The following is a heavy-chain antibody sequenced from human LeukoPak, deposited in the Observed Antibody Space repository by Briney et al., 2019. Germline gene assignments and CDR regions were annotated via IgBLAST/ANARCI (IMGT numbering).Heavy chain of an antibody. D-gene: IGHD1-26*01. CDR3: ARGSGSNGWAAFDI. CDR2: IYPGDSDA. Sequence: GESLKIPCKGSGYSFTNYWIGWVRQMPGKGLEWMGIIYPGDSDARYSPSFQGQVTISGDKSISTANLQWSSLKASDTAMYYCARGSGSNGWAAFDIWGQGTMVTVSS. J-gene: IGHJ3*02. V-gene: IGHV5-51*01. CDR1: GYSFTNYW.